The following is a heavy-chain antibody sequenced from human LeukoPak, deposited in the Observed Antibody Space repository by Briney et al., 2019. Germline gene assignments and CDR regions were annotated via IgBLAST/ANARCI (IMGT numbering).Heavy chain of an antibody. V-gene: IGHV3-21*01. D-gene: IGHD4-23*01. Sequence: PEGSLRLSCAASGFTFSSYSMNWVRQAPGKGLELVSSISSSSSYIYYADSVKGRFTISRDDAKNSLYLQMNSRRAEDTAVYYCARDNGNSALDYWGQGTLVTVSS. CDR1: GFTFSSYS. J-gene: IGHJ4*02. CDR2: ISSSSSYI. CDR3: ARDNGNSALDY.